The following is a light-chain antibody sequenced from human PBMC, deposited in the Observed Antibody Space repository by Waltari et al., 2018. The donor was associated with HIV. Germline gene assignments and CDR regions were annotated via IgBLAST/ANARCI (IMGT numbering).Light chain of an antibody. J-gene: IGLJ2*01. V-gene: IGLV1-40*01. CDR2: TNT. CDR1: RSTNFGTTYD. CDR3: QSFDRLSAVPI. Sequence: QSPLTQPPSVSGAPGPRVTISCTGLRSTNFGTTYDVHWYQHLPGTGPRLIISTNTNRPSCVPDRFSASKSGTSASLAIIGLQAEDEADYYCQSFDRLSAVPIFGGGTRLTV.